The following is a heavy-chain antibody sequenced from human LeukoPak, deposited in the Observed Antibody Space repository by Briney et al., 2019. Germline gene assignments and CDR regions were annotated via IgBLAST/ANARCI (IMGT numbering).Heavy chain of an antibody. D-gene: IGHD3-22*01. CDR1: GFSFMTYS. CDR2: ISFDGSDT. Sequence: GGSLRLSCGASGFSFMTYSMHWVRQAPGKGLEWVAVISFDGSDTEYADSVKGRFTISRDNSKNTLFMQMNSLRAEDTAVYYCARGMGTFDSSGYYRSVIYFNYWGQGTLVTVSS. CDR3: ARGMGTFDSSGYYRSVIYFNY. V-gene: IGHV3-30*04. J-gene: IGHJ4*02.